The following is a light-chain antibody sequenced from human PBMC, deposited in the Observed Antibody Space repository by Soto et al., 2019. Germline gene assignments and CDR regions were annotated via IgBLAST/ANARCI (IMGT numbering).Light chain of an antibody. CDR2: EVS. CDR1: SSDVGGYNF. Sequence: QSALTQPASVSGSPGQSITISCTGTSSDVGGYNFVSWYQQHPGKAPKLVIYEVSNRPSGVSNRFSGSKSGNTASLTISGLQAEDEADYYCNSYTSSRTLVFGGGTKLTVL. V-gene: IGLV2-14*01. CDR3: NSYTSSRTLV. J-gene: IGLJ3*02.